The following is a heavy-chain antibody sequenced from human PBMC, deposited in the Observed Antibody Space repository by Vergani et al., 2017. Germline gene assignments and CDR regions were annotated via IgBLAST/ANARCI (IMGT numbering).Heavy chain of an antibody. Sequence: QVQLVQSGAEVKKPGASVKVSCKASGYPFTSYYMHWVRQAPGQGLEWMGIINPSGGSTSYAQKFQGRVTMTRDTSTSTVYMELSSLRYEDTAVYYCARVVVAATLDYWGQGTLVTVSS. CDR1: GYPFTSYY. D-gene: IGHD2-15*01. J-gene: IGHJ4*02. V-gene: IGHV1-46*03. CDR2: INPSGGST. CDR3: ARVVVAATLDY.